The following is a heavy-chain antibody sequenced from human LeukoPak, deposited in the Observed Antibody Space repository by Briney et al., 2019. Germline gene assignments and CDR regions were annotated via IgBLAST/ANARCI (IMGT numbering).Heavy chain of an antibody. J-gene: IGHJ4*02. CDR3: ALNMVGGLTFDF. Sequence: GGSLRLSCAASGFTFSNYWMSWVRQTPGKGLEWAADIKRDESEQHYVDSVKGRFTISRDNAKNSLYLQMNSLRAEDTAVYYCALNMVGGLTFDFWGQGTLVTVSS. CDR1: GFTFSNYW. CDR2: IKRDESEQ. D-gene: IGHD3-10*01. V-gene: IGHV3-7*01.